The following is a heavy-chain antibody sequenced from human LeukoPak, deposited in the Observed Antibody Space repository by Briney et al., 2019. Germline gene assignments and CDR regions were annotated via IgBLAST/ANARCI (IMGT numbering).Heavy chain of an antibody. J-gene: IGHJ5*02. CDR3: ARAVEEQLVFYWFDP. CDR2: IYHSGST. CDR1: GGSISSGGYY. V-gene: IGHV4-30-2*01. D-gene: IGHD6-13*01. Sequence: SETLSLTCTVSGGSISSGGYYWSWIRQPPGKGLEWIGYIYHSGSTYYNPSLKSRVTISVDRSKNQFSLKLSSVTAADTAVYYCARAVEEQLVFYWFDPWGQGTLVTVSS.